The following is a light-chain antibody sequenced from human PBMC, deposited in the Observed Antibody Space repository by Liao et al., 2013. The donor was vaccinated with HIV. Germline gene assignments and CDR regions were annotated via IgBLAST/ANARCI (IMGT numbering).Light chain of an antibody. V-gene: IGLV3-21*01. CDR2: YDN. J-gene: IGLJ2*01. CDR1: NIATLS. Sequence: SYVLTQPPSVSLAPGETARITCGGDNIATLSVHWYQQKPGQAPVLVMSYDNDRPSGIPERFSGSASGNTATLTISRLEAGDEADYYCQVWETFDDRGGVFGGGTRLTVL. CDR3: QVWETFDDRGGV.